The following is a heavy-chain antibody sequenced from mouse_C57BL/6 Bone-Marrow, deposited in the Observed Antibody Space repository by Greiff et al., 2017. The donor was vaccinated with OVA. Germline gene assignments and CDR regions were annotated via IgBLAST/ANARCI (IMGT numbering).Heavy chain of an antibody. J-gene: IGHJ4*01. CDR2: IDPSDSYT. CDR3: ARSYGRDY. V-gene: IGHV1-69*01. CDR1: GYTFTSYW. D-gene: IGHD1-1*01. Sequence: VQLQQPGAELVMPGASVKLSCKASGYTFTSYWMHWVKQRPGQGLEWIGEIDPSDSYTNYNQKFKGKSTLTVDKSSSTAYMQLSSLTSEDSAVYYCARSYGRDYWGQGTSVTVSS.